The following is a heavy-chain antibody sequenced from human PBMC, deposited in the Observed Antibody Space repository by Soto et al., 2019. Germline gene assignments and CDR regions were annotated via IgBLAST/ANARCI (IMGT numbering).Heavy chain of an antibody. V-gene: IGHV3-23*01. CDR3: AKAGVREVVTAMFDY. J-gene: IGHJ4*02. D-gene: IGHD2-21*02. CDR1: GFTFSSYA. CDR2: ISGSGGST. Sequence: GGSLRLSCAASGFTFSSYAMSWVRQAPWKGLEWVSAISGSGGSTYYADSVKGRFTIARDNSKNTLYLQMNSLRAEDTAAYYCAKAGVREVVTAMFDYWGQGTLVTPPQ.